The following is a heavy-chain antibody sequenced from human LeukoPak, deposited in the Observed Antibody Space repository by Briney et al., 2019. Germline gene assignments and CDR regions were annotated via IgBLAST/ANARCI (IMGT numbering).Heavy chain of an antibody. J-gene: IGHJ5*02. D-gene: IGHD3-10*01. V-gene: IGHV3-33*01. CDR3: ARDLGQLRNWFDP. Sequence: GGSLRLSCAASGFDFGSYGMHWVRQAPGKGLEWVAIIWHDASNKYYAESVKGRFTISRDNSKNAMYLQMSSLRAEDTALCYCARDLGQLRNWFDPWGQGTLVIVSS. CDR1: GFDFGSYG. CDR2: IWHDASNK.